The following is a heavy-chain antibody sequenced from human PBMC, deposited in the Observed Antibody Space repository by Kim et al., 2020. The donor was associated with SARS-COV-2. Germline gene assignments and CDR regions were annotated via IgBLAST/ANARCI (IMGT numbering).Heavy chain of an antibody. CDR3: ARATMITFGGVIDHFDY. V-gene: IGHV4-31*02. D-gene: IGHD3-16*02. J-gene: IGHJ4*02. Sequence: LKSRVTNSGDTSKNPFSLKLSSVTAADTAVYYCARATMITFGGVIDHFDYWGQGTLVTVSS.